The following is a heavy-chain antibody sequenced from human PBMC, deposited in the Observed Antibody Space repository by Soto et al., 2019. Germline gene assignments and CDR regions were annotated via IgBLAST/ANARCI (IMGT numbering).Heavy chain of an antibody. CDR2: IYWDDDK. V-gene: IGHV2-5*02. D-gene: IGHD5-12*01. J-gene: IGHJ4*02. Sequence: QITLKESGPTLVKPTQTLTLTCTFSGFSLSSTRMAVGWIRQPPGKALEWLVLIYWDDDKRYSPFLKSRLTITKDTSKNQVVLTMSNMDPVDTARYYCAHIVVASLGYYFDYWGQGTLVTVSS. CDR1: GFSLSSTRMA. CDR3: AHIVVASLGYYFDY.